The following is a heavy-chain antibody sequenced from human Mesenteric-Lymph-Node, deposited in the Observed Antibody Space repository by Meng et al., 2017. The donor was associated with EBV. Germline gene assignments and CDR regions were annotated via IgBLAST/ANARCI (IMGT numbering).Heavy chain of an antibody. V-gene: IGHV1-69*01. CDR3: TSGSGTYSPFAF. CDR2: TIPVLGTT. CDR1: GGTSNNYA. J-gene: IGHJ4*02. Sequence: QVQLVQSGADVKKPGSSVKVSCKTSGGTSNNYAISWVRQAPGQGLEWMGGTIPVLGTTTYAQSFQGRVAITAADESTTTVYMEVRSLKPEDTAIYFCTSGSGTYSPFAFWGQGTLVTVSS. D-gene: IGHD2-21*01.